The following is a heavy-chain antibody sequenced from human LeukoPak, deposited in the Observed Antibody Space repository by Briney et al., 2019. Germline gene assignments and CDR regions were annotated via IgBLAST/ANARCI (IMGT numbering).Heavy chain of an antibody. CDR1: GYTFTSYA. CDR3: ARDYVTRYSSSWIMGYYYYYGMDV. Sequence: ASVKVSCKASGYTFTSYAMHWVRQAPGQRLEWMGWSNAGNGNTKYSQEFQGRVTMTTDTSTSTAYMELRSLRSDDTDVYYCARDYVTRYSSSWIMGYYYYYGMDVWGQGTTVTVSS. D-gene: IGHD6-13*01. V-gene: IGHV1-3*02. J-gene: IGHJ6*02. CDR2: SNAGNGNT.